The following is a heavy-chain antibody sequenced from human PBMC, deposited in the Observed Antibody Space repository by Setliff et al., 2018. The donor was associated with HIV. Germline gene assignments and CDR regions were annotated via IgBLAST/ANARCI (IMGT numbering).Heavy chain of an antibody. V-gene: IGHV4-59*08. CDR3: ARRRPPPSGLYSAYYMDV. Sequence: KPSETLSLTCIVSGGSIGSYYWSWIRQSPGKGLEWIGYVYYTGSTNYNPSLKGRVTIGVDTSKNQFSLKLTSVTAADAAVYYCARRRPPPSGLYSAYYMDVWGTGTTVTVSS. D-gene: IGHD1-26*01. CDR2: VYYTGST. J-gene: IGHJ6*03. CDR1: GGSIGSYY.